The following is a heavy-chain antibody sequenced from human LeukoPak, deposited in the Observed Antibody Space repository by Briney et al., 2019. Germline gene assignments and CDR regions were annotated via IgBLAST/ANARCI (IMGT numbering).Heavy chain of an antibody. J-gene: IGHJ5*02. CDR3: ARESPVAATGRSWFDA. CDR2: ITGSGGRT. CDR1: GFTFSSYA. D-gene: IGHD6-13*01. V-gene: IGHV3-23*01. Sequence: GGSLRLSCAASGFTFSSYAMTWVRQAPGKGLEWVSTITGSGGRTYYADSVEGRFIISRDTSKNTLYLQMNSLRAEDTAIYYCARESPVAATGRSWFDAWGQGTLVTVSS.